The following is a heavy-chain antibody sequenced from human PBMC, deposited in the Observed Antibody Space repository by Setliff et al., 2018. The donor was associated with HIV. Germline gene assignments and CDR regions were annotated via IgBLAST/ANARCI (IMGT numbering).Heavy chain of an antibody. V-gene: IGHV4-59*08. D-gene: IGHD5-12*01. CDR2: VFYTGFA. CDR1: GDSIRGYY. CDR3: ARQVSIPGVAITPVDY. Sequence: LSETLSLTCTVSGDSIRGYYWSWIRQPPGKGLEWMGYVFYTGFAAYNPSLKSRLTISVDTSKSQFSLRLTSVTAADTAIYYCARQVSIPGVAITPVDYWGQGALVTVSS. J-gene: IGHJ4*02.